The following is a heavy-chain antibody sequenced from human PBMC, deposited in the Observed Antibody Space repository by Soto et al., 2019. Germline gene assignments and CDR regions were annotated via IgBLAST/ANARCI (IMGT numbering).Heavy chain of an antibody. CDR2: INHSGST. CDR3: ARGRVTGTPYGMDV. CDR1: GGSFSGYY. Sequence: TLSLTCAVYGGSFSGYYWSWIRQPPGKGLEWIGEINHSGSTNYNPSLKSRVTISVDTSKNQFSLKLSSVTAADTAVYYCARGRVTGTPYGMDVWGQGTTVTVSS. V-gene: IGHV4-34*01. J-gene: IGHJ6*02. D-gene: IGHD1-20*01.